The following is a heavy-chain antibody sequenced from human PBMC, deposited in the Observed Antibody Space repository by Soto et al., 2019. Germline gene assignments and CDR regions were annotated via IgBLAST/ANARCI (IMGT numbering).Heavy chain of an antibody. CDR3: TMGYDYIWGSYRPDAFDT. J-gene: IGHJ3*02. D-gene: IGHD3-16*02. V-gene: IGHV3-15*01. CDR2: IKSKTDGGTT. Sequence: GGSLRLSCAASGFTFSNAWMSWVRQAPGKGLEWVGRIKSKTDGGTTDYAAPVKGRFTISRDDSKNTLYLQMNSLKTEDTAVYYCTMGYDYIWGSYRPDAFDTWGQGTMVTVSS. CDR1: GFTFSNAW.